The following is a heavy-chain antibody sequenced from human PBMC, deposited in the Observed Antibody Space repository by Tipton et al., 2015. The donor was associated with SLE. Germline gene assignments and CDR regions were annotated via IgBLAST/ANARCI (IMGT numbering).Heavy chain of an antibody. CDR1: GGSISSSSSY. CDR3: ARRMGGAARPRAFDI. D-gene: IGHD6-6*01. CDR2: IYYSGST. Sequence: TLSLTCTVSGGSISSSSSYWGWIRQPPGKGLEWIGSIYYSGSTYYNPSLKSRVTISVDTSKNQFSLKLSSVTAADTAVYYCARRMGGAARPRAFDIWGQGTMVTVSS. J-gene: IGHJ3*02. V-gene: IGHV4-39*07.